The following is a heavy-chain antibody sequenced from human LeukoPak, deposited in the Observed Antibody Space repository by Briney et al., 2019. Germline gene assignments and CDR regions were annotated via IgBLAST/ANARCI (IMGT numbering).Heavy chain of an antibody. D-gene: IGHD2-2*01. CDR2: IYYSGNT. Sequence: SETLSLTCTVSGGSISSYYWSWIRQPPGKGLEWIGYIYYSGNTNYNPSLKSRVTISVDTSKNQFSLKLSSVTAADTAVYYCAREATGYCSSTSCSNDAFDIWGQGTMVTVSS. J-gene: IGHJ3*02. V-gene: IGHV4-59*01. CDR1: GGSISSYY. CDR3: AREATGYCSSTSCSNDAFDI.